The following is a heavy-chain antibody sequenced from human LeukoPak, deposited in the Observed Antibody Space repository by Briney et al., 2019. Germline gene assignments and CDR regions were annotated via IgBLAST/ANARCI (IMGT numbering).Heavy chain of an antibody. CDR2: IYYSGST. CDR1: GGSISSYY. CDR3: ARGSDFWSGYYGGWFDP. Sequence: PSETLSLTCTVSGGSISSYYWSWIRQPPGKGLEWIGYIYYSGSTNYNPSLKSRVTISVDTSKNQFSLKLSSVTAADTAVYCCARGSDFWSGYYGGWFDPWGQGTLVTVSS. J-gene: IGHJ5*02. V-gene: IGHV4-59*01. D-gene: IGHD3-3*01.